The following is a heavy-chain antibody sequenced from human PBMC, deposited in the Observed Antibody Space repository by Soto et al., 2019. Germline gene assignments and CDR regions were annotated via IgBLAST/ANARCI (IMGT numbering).Heavy chain of an antibody. J-gene: IGHJ4*02. D-gene: IGHD2-21*02. CDR1: GYTFTSCA. Sequence: ASVKVSCKASGYTFTSCAMHWVRQAPGQRLEWMGWINAGNANTKYSQKFQGRVTITRDTSASTAYMELSSLRSEDTAVYYCARSIVVVTALDYWGQGTLVTVSS. V-gene: IGHV1-3*01. CDR2: INAGNANT. CDR3: ARSIVVVTALDY.